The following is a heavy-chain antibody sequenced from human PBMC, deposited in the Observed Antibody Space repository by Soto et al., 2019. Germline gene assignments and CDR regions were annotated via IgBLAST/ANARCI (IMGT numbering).Heavy chain of an antibody. CDR1: GGSVTSNSYY. V-gene: IGHV4-61*01. Sequence: QVQLQESGPGLVKPSETLSLSCSVSGGSVTSNSYYWSWIRQSPGKGLEWIGYIYYDGTPNYNPPLKSRVTMSIDSSKNQLSLKVRSVTAADTAVYYCSGEENSSGTVDFWGQGTLVTVS. CDR3: SGEENSSGTVDF. CDR2: IYYDGTP. J-gene: IGHJ4*02. D-gene: IGHD6-19*01.